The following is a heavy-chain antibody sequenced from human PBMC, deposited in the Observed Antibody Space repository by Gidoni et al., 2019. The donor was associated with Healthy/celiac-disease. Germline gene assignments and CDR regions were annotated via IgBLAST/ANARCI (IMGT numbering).Heavy chain of an antibody. V-gene: IGHV3-49*03. CDR1: GFTFGDYA. CDR2: IRIKGCSGTT. D-gene: IGHD3-9*01. J-gene: IGHJ4*02. CDR3: TRGEEYFYWLLPTDY. Sequence: EVQLVESGGGLVQPGRSLRLSCTASGFTFGDYAMSWFRQAPGKGLELVGFIRIKGCSGTTDYAASVKGRFTISRDDSKSIAYLQMNSLKAEDTAVYYCTRGEEYFYWLLPTDYWGQGTLVTVSS.